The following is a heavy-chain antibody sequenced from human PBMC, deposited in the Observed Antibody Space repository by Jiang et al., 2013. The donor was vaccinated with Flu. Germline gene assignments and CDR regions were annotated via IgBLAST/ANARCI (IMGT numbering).Heavy chain of an antibody. CDR2: IYYSGST. J-gene: IGHJ4*02. V-gene: IGHV4-59*01. Sequence: YGPGLVKPSETLSLTCTVSGGSISSYYWSWIRQPPGKGLEWIGYIYYSGSTNYNPSLKSRVTISVDTSKNQFSLKLSSVTAADTAVYYCARMGRRGYDLDYWGQGTLVTVSS. CDR3: ARMGRRGYDLDY. D-gene: IGHD5-12*01. CDR1: GGSISSYY.